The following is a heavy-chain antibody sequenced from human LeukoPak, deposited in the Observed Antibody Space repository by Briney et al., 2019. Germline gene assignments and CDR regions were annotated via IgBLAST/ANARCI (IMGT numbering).Heavy chain of an antibody. CDR3: ASLACSGGSCYSDAFDI. J-gene: IGHJ3*02. CDR1: GFPFCSYA. V-gene: IGHV3-23*01. D-gene: IGHD2-15*01. CDR2: FSGSGGST. Sequence: SGGPLTLSCTVSGFPFCSYAKIWLHHAPGKGLEWVSSFSGSGGSTYYAESAKGRFTITRDNSKNTLYLQMNSLRAEDTAVYYCASLACSGGSCYSDAFDIWGQGTMVTVSS.